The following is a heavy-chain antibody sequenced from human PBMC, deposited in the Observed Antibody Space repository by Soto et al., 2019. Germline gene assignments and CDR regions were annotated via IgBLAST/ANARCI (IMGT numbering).Heavy chain of an antibody. CDR2: IKQDGSEK. V-gene: IGHV3-7*05. CDR3: ANEGYCSGGSCYSRGYGMDV. CDR1: GFTFSSYW. J-gene: IGHJ6*02. D-gene: IGHD2-15*01. Sequence: EVQLVESGGGLVQPGGSLRLSCAASGFTFSSYWMSWVRQAPGKGLEWVANIKQDGSEKYYVDSVKGRFTISRDNAKNSLYLQMNSLRAEDTAVYYCANEGYCSGGSCYSRGYGMDVWGQGTTVTVSS.